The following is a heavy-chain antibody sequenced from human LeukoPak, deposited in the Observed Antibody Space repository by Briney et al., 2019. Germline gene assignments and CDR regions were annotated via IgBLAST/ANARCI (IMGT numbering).Heavy chain of an antibody. Sequence: AGGSLRLSCAASGFTFSSYGMSWVRQAPGKGPEWVSAISGSGGSTYYADSVKGRFTISRDNAKNSLYLQMNSLRAEDTAVYYCAELGITMIGGVWGKGTTVTISS. V-gene: IGHV3-23*01. CDR1: GFTFSSYG. CDR2: ISGSGGST. CDR3: AELGITMIGGV. D-gene: IGHD3-10*02. J-gene: IGHJ6*04.